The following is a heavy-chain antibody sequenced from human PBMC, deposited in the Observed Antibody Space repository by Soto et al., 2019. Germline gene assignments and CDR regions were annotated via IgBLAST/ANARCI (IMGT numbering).Heavy chain of an antibody. Sequence: QVQLVESGGGVVQPGRSLRLSCAASGFTFSSYGMHWVRQAPGKGLEWVAVIGDDGSNKYYADSVKGRFTISRDNSKNTLYLQMNSLRAEDTAVYYCARGGWQLVRDAFDIWGQGTMVTVSS. V-gene: IGHV3-33*01. CDR2: IGDDGSNK. CDR3: ARGGWQLVRDAFDI. J-gene: IGHJ3*02. D-gene: IGHD6-6*01. CDR1: GFTFSSYG.